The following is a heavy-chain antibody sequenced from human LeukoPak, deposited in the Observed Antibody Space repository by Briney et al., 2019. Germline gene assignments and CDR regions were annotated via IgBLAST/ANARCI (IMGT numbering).Heavy chain of an antibody. CDR1: GGSISISSYY. V-gene: IGHV4-39*01. CDR3: ATLLTGYYKRFDY. Sequence: TSETLSLTCTVSGGSISISSYYWGWIRQPPGKGLEWIGSIYYSGSTYYNPSLKSRVTISVDTSKNQFSLKLSSVTAAYTAVYYCATLLTGYYKRFDYWGQGTLVTVSS. J-gene: IGHJ4*02. D-gene: IGHD3-9*01. CDR2: IYYSGST.